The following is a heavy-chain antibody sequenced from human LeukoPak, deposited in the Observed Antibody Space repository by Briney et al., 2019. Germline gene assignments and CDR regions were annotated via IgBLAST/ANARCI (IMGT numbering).Heavy chain of an antibody. D-gene: IGHD3-3*01. CDR3: ARDRSPYFGVVIQYFDY. Sequence: SETLSLTCTVSGGSISSYYWSWIRQPAGKGLEWIGRIYTSGSTNYNPSLKSRVTMSVDTSKNQFSLKLSSVTAADTAVYYCARDRSPYFGVVIQYFDYWGQGTLVTVSS. CDR1: GGSISSYY. J-gene: IGHJ4*02. V-gene: IGHV4-4*07. CDR2: IYTSGST.